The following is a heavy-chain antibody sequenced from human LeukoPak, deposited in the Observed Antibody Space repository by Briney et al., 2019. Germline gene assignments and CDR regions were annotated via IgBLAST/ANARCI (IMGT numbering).Heavy chain of an antibody. V-gene: IGHV7-4-1*02. D-gene: IGHD3-9*01. CDR3: VRGPYDILTGYYIY. CDR1: GYTFTSYA. Sequence: ASVKVSCKASGYTFTSYAMNWVRQAPGQGLEWMGWINTNTGNPTYAQGFTGRFVFSLDTSVSTAYLQISSLKAEDTAVYYCVRGPYDILTGYYIYWGQGTLVTVSS. J-gene: IGHJ4*02. CDR2: INTNTGNP.